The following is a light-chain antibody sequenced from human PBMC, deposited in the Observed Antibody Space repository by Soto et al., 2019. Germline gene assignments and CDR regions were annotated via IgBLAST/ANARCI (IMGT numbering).Light chain of an antibody. CDR3: LHSFSFPLIT. CDR1: RDISHF. CDR2: DVS. Sequence: IRFRTSRDISHFLAWYQQEPGKAPKLLIYDVSTLESGGPSRFSGRVSGTGFTPTIISLQREDGATYYCLHSFSFPLITNGQGTRLEIK. J-gene: IGKJ5*01. V-gene: IGKV1-12*01.